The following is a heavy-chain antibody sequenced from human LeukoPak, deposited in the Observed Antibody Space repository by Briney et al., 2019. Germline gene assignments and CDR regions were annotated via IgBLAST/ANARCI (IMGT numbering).Heavy chain of an antibody. D-gene: IGHD5-12*01. Sequence: ASETLSLTCTVSGYSISSGYYWGWIRQPPGKGLEWIGSIYHSGSTYYNPSFKSRVTISVDTSKNQFSLKLSSVTAADTAVYYCARGLQGGYDSRFDYWGQGTLVTVSS. CDR1: GYSISSGYY. CDR2: IYHSGST. CDR3: ARGLQGGYDSRFDY. J-gene: IGHJ4*02. V-gene: IGHV4-38-2*02.